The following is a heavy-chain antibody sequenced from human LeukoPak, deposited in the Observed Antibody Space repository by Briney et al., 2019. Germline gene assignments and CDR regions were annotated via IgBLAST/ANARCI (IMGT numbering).Heavy chain of an antibody. CDR1: RFTFSSYG. D-gene: IGHD3-22*01. Sequence: GGSLRLSCAASRFTFSSYGMHWVRQTPGRGLEWVAFIRHDGSYQQYVDSEKSRFTVSRENSKDTVYLQMNSLRTEDTAVYYCAKNRDSSDYPRDFDYWGQGTLVTVSS. J-gene: IGHJ4*02. CDR2: IRHDGSYQ. V-gene: IGHV3-30*02. CDR3: AKNRDSSDYPRDFDY.